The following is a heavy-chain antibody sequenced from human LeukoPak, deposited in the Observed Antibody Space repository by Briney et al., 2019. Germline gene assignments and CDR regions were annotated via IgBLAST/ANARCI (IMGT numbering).Heavy chain of an antibody. Sequence: SETLSLTCTVSGGSISSYYWSWIRQPPGKGLGWIGYIYYSGSTNYNPSLKSRVTISVDTSKNQFSLKLSSVTAADTAVYYCARHTYGDGFDYWGQGTLVTVSS. V-gene: IGHV4-59*01. CDR1: GGSISSYY. J-gene: IGHJ4*02. D-gene: IGHD4-17*01. CDR2: IYYSGST. CDR3: ARHTYGDGFDY.